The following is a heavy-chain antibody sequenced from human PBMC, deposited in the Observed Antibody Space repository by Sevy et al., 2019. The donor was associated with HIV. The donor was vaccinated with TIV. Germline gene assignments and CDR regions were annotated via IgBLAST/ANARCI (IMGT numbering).Heavy chain of an antibody. J-gene: IGHJ6*02. Sequence: GGSLRLSCAASGFTVSSNYMSWVRQAPGKGLEWVSGIYSGGSTYYADSVKGRFTISRDNSKNTLSLQMNSLRAEDTAVYDCARVNCSGGSCYYYYGMDVWGQGTTVTVSS. D-gene: IGHD2-15*01. CDR1: GFTVSSNY. CDR3: ARVNCSGGSCYYYYGMDV. V-gene: IGHV3-53*01. CDR2: IYSGGST.